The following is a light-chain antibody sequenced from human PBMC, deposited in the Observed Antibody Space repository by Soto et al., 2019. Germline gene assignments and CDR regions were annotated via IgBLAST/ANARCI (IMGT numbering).Light chain of an antibody. V-gene: IGKV1-6*01. CDR3: LQHYNFPWT. J-gene: IGKJ1*01. Sequence: IQMTQSPSSLSASVGDRVTISCRASHGIRNDLAWYQQKPGKAPKLLIYAASNLQSGVPSRFSGSGSGTDFTLTISRLQPEDFATYYCLQHYNFPWTFGQGTKVDIK. CDR1: HGIRND. CDR2: AAS.